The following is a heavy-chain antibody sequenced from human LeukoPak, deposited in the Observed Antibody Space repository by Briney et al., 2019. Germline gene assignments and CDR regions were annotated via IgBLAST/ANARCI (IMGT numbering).Heavy chain of an antibody. CDR3: ARGVGIGYYGSGSYIGYYFDY. CDR1: GGSISSGSYY. D-gene: IGHD3-10*01. CDR2: IYTSGST. Sequence: SETLSLTCTVSGGSISSGSYYWSWIRQPAGKGLEWIGRIYTSGSTNYNPSLKSRVTISVDTSKNQFSLKLSSVTAADTAVYYCARGVGIGYYGSGSYIGYYFDYWGQGTLVTVSS. J-gene: IGHJ4*02. V-gene: IGHV4-61*02.